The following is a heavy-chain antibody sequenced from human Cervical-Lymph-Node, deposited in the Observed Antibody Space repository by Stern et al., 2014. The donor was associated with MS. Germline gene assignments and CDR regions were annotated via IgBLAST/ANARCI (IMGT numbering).Heavy chain of an antibody. V-gene: IGHV1-2*06. J-gene: IGHJ4*02. CDR3: ATRRGCSGGSCSSRSLDY. CDR2: INPKSGVT. Sequence: QMQLVQSGADVKKPGASVKVSCKASGYTFTAYNMHWLRQAPGQALEWMGRINPKSGVTNYAQKFQDRVTMTRDTSISTVYMELSRLRSNDTAMYYCATRRGCSGGSCSSRSLDYWGQGTLVTVSS. D-gene: IGHD2-15*01. CDR1: GYTFTAYN.